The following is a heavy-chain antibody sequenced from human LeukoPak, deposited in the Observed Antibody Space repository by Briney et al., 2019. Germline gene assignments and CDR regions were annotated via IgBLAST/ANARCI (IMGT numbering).Heavy chain of an antibody. CDR3: ARVFNWFDP. CDR2: IIPILGIA. V-gene: IGHV1-69*04. CDR1: GGTSSSYA. Sequence: ASVKVSCKASGGTSSSYAISWVRQAPGQGLEWMGRIIPILGIANYAQKFQGRVTITADKSTSTAYMELSSLRSEDTAVYYCARVFNWFDPWGQGTLVTVSS. J-gene: IGHJ5*02.